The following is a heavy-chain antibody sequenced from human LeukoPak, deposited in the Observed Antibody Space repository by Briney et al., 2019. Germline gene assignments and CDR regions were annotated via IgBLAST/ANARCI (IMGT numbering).Heavy chain of an antibody. J-gene: IGHJ4*02. CDR1: GYTLTELS. CDR3: ATSAYSSSWYSLFDY. D-gene: IGHD6-13*01. CDR2: FDPEDGET. V-gene: IGHV1-24*01. Sequence: ASVKVSCKVSGYTLTELSMHWVRQAPGKGLEWMGGFDPEDGETIYAQKFQGRVTMTEDTSTDTAYMELSSLRSEDTAVYYCATSAYSSSWYSLFDYWGQGTLVTVSS.